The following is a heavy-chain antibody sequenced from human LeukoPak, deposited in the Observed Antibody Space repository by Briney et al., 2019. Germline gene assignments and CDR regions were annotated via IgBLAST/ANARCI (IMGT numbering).Heavy chain of an antibody. D-gene: IGHD1/OR15-1a*01. CDR2: MIPINGNT. Sequence: ASVKVSCEASGYTFINYVIIWVRQATGQRLEWMGWMIPINGNTGYAQKFQGRVTLTRDTSINTAYMELSSLRSEDTAIYYCARMNKSGANNWFDPWGQGTLVTVSS. CDR3: ARMNKSGANNWFDP. CDR1: GYTFINYV. V-gene: IGHV1-8*03. J-gene: IGHJ5*02.